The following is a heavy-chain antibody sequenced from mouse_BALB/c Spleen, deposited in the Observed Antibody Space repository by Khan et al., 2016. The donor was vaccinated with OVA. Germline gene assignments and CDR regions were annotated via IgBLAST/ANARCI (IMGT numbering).Heavy chain of an antibody. J-gene: IGHJ3*01. Sequence: LQQVGAELVKPGASVKLSGKTSGYTFTSYGIQWVKQRPGQGLGWIGQIFPGTGTTYHNENFKGKATLTVDTASSTAYMQLSSLTSEDSAVYFCARGYFGNYEFVYWGQGTLVTVSP. CDR2: IFPGTGTT. V-gene: IGHV1S132*01. CDR1: GYTFTSYG. CDR3: ARGYFGNYEFVY. D-gene: IGHD2-1*01.